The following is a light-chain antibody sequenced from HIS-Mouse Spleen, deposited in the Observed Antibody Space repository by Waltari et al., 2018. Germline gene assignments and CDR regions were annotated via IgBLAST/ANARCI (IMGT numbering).Light chain of an antibody. V-gene: IGLV3-10*01. CDR1: ALPKTY. J-gene: IGLJ2*01. CDR2: EDS. CDR3: YSTDSSGNHRV. Sequence: SYELTPPPSVSVSPGQTARIPCPGDALPKTYAYWYQQKSGQAPVLVIYEDSKRPSGIPERFSGSSSGTMATLTISGARVEDEADYYCYSTDSSGNHRVFGGGTKLTVL.